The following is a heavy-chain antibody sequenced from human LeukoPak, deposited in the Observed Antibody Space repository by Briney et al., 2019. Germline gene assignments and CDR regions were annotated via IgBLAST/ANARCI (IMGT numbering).Heavy chain of an antibody. V-gene: IGHV4-59*01. CDR3: ARENNLSGYKRPLDY. Sequence: SETLSLTCTVSGGSISSYYWSWIRQPPGKGLEWIGFIYYSGSTNYNPSLKSRVTISVDTSKNQFSLKLSSVTAADTAVYYCARENNLSGYKRPLDYWGQGTLVTVSS. J-gene: IGHJ4*02. CDR2: IYYSGST. D-gene: IGHD3-22*01. CDR1: GGSISSYY.